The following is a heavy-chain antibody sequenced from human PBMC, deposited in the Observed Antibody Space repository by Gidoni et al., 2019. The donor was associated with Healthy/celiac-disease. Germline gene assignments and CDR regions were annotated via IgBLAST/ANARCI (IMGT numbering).Heavy chain of an antibody. CDR2: IYPGDSDT. D-gene: IGHD6-13*01. CDR1: GYSFTSYW. CDR3: ARHAEEEPSSSWHYYYYGMDV. J-gene: IGHJ6*02. Sequence: EVQLVQSGAEVKKPGESLKISCKGSGYSFTSYWIGWVRQMPGKGLEWMGIIYPGDSDTRYSPSFQGQVTISADKSISTAYLQWSSLKASDTAMYYCARHAEEEPSSSWHYYYYGMDVWGQGTTVTVSS. V-gene: IGHV5-51*01.